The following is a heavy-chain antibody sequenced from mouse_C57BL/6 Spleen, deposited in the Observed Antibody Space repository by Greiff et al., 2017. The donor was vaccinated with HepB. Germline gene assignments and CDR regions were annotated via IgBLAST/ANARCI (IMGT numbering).Heavy chain of an antibody. D-gene: IGHD1-1*01. V-gene: IGHV1-26*01. CDR1: GYTFTDYY. CDR2: INPNNGGT. CDR3: ARSYYYGSRYYFDY. Sequence: EVQLQQSGPELVKPGASVKISCKASGYTFTDYYMNWVKQSHGKSLEWIGDINPNNGGTSYNQKFKGKATLTVDKSSSTAYMALRSLTSEDSAVYYCARSYYYGSRYYFDYWGQGTTLTVSS. J-gene: IGHJ2*01.